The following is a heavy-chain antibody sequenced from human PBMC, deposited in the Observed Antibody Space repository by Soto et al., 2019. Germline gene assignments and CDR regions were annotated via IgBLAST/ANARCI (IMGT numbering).Heavy chain of an antibody. D-gene: IGHD6-19*01. CDR3: ARINIAEADLWYFDL. V-gene: IGHV4-39*01. Sequence: SETLSLTCTVSGGSISSSSYYWGWIRQPPGKGLEWIGSIYYSGSTYYIPSLKSRVTISVDTSKNQFSLKLSSVTAADTAVYYCARINIAEADLWYFDLWGRGTLVTVSS. J-gene: IGHJ2*01. CDR1: GGSISSSSYY. CDR2: IYYSGST.